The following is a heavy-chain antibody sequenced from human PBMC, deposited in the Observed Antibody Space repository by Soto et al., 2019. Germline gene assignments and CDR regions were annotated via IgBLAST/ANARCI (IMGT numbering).Heavy chain of an antibody. D-gene: IGHD4-17*01. J-gene: IGHJ4*02. CDR3: ARDDYGPDY. Sequence: QVQLAESGGGVVQPGRSLRLSCAASGFTFSNYGMHWVRQAPGKGLEWVAVIWYDGSNKYYADSVKGRFTISRDNSKNTLYLQMNSLRAEDTAVYYCARDDYGPDYWCQGTLVTVSS. CDR1: GFTFSNYG. CDR2: IWYDGSNK. V-gene: IGHV3-33*01.